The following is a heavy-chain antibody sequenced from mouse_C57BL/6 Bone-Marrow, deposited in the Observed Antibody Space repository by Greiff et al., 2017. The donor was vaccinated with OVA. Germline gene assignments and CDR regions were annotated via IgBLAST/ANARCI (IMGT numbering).Heavy chain of an antibody. CDR2: IDPEDGTT. J-gene: IGHJ4*01. V-gene: IGHV14-1*01. Sequence: VQLQQPGAELVRPGASVKLSCTASGFTFTDYYMHWVKQRPEQGLEWIGRIDPEDGTTKYAPKFQGKATMTADTSSNTAYLQLSSLTSEDTAVYYCTPGGLAPDYWGQGTSVTVSS. CDR1: GFTFTDYY. CDR3: TPGGLAPDY. D-gene: IGHD2-4*01.